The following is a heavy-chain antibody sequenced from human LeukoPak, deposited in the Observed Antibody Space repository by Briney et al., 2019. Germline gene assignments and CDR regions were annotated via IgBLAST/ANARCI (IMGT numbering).Heavy chain of an antibody. J-gene: IGHJ5*02. V-gene: IGHV3-66*01. CDR3: ARDLCSGGSCYGFWFDP. CDR1: GFTFSSYA. CDR2: IYSGGST. Sequence: PGGSLRLSCAASGFTFSSYAMSWVRQAPGKGLEWVSVIYSGGSTYYADSVKGRFTISRDNSKNTLYLQMNSLRAEDTAVYYCARDLCSGGSCYGFWFDPWGQGTLVTVSS. D-gene: IGHD2-15*01.